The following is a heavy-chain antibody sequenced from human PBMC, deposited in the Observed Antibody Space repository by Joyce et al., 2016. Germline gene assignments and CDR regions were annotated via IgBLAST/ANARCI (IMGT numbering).Heavy chain of an antibody. D-gene: IGHD2-15*01. CDR3: AKGTLGSCSGTTCYPLDS. V-gene: IGHV3-23*01. Sequence: EVQLLESGGGWVQPGGSLRLSCAASGFTFSIYAMSWVRQAPGKVLEWVSASCGSDDCTYHADSVRGRFTISRDNSKNTLYLQMNSLTAEDTAIYYCAKGTLGSCSGTTCYPLDSWGQGTLVTVSS. CDR2: SCGSDDCT. CDR1: GFTFSIYA. J-gene: IGHJ4*02.